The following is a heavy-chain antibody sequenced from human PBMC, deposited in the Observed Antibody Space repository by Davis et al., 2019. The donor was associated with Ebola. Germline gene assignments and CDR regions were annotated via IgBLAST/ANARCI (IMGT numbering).Heavy chain of an antibody. J-gene: IGHJ4*02. D-gene: IGHD6-19*01. CDR1: GFAFDAFG. Sequence: GGSLRLSCVASGFAFDAFGMNWVRQAPGKGLEWVATIWYDESNSYYADSVKGRFTISRDDSKNTLYLQMNSLRAEDTAVYYCVRHYSTVWYHYDYFDYWGQGALVTVSS. CDR3: VRHYSTVWYHYDYFDY. V-gene: IGHV3-33*01. CDR2: IWYDESNS.